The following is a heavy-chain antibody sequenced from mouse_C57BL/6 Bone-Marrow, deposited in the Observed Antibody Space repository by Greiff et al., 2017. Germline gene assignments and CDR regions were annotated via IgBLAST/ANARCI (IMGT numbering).Heavy chain of an antibody. J-gene: IGHJ2*01. CDR1: GYTFTTYP. CDR2: FHPYNDDT. Sequence: LVESGAELVKPGASVKMSCKASGYTFTTYPIEWMKQNHGKSLEWIGNFHPYNDDTTYNEKFKGKATLTVEKSSSTVYLELSRVTSDDSAVYDGARGGNYGWYYFDHWGQGTTLTGSS. V-gene: IGHV1-47*01. D-gene: IGHD2-1*01. CDR3: ARGGNYGWYYFDH.